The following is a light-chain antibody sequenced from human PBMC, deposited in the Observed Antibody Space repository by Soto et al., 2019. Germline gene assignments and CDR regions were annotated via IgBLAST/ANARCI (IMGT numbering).Light chain of an antibody. CDR1: QRISNK. Sequence: EIVLTQSPATLSVSPGERATLSCRASQRISNKLAWYQQKPGQAPRLLIYDSNTRATGIPARFGGSGSGTDFTLTISSLQSEDFVVYYCQQYNNWPPAYTFGQGTKLDFK. CDR2: DSN. CDR3: QQYNNWPPAYT. V-gene: IGKV3D-15*01. J-gene: IGKJ2*01.